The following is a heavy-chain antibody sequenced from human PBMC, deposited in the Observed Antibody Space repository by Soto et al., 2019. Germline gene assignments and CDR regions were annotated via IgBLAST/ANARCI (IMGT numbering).Heavy chain of an antibody. V-gene: IGHV1-46*01. CDR1: GYTFVSYS. D-gene: IGHD6-13*01. CDR2: INPSGGDT. Sequence: QVQLVQSGAEVKRPGASVRVSCKASGYTFVSYSMSWVRQAPGQGLEWMGIINPSGGDTSYAQKFQGRVTMTRDTSPRMVYMDLSSLRSEDTAVYYCAREVSAGGHDYWGQGTLVTVSS. CDR3: AREVSAGGHDY. J-gene: IGHJ4*02.